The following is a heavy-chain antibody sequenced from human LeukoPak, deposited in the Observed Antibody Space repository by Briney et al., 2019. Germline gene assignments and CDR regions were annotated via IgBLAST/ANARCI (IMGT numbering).Heavy chain of an antibody. CDR1: GYTFTGYY. J-gene: IGHJ4*02. D-gene: IGHD2-8*01. V-gene: IGHV1-18*04. Sequence: EASVKVSCKASGYTFTGYYMHWVRQAPGQGLEWMGWISAYNGNTNYAQKLQGRVTMTTDTSTSTAYMELRSLRSDDTAVYYCARSVGLLMVYATTYYFDYWGQGTLVTVSS. CDR3: ARSVGLLMVYATTYYFDY. CDR2: ISAYNGNT.